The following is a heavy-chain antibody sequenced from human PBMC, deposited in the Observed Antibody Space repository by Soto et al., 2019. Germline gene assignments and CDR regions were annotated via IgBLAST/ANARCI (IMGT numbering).Heavy chain of an antibody. Sequence: SETLSLTCSVSGASIRSYYWHWIRQPPGKGLEWIGYVYTSDYTRYSSSLKSRVTISVDTSKNQVSLQLNSVTPEDTAVYYCARSEEDSDYYYYGMDVWGQGTTVTVSS. CDR1: GASIRSYY. CDR2: VYTSDYT. J-gene: IGHJ6*02. D-gene: IGHD2-15*01. V-gene: IGHV4-4*08. CDR3: ARSEEDSDYYYYGMDV.